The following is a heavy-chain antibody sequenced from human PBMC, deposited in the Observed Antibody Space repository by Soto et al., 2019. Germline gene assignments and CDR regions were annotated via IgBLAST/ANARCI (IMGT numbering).Heavy chain of an antibody. CDR1: GFTFSTYS. CDR2: ISSSISTI. V-gene: IGHV3-48*01. Sequence: GGSLRLSCAASGFTFSTYSMNWVRQAPGKGLECISSISSSISTIYYADSVKGRFTISRDNAKNSLYLQMNSLRAEDTAVYYCARALQYNWNPDAFDIWGQGTMVTVSS. CDR3: ARALQYNWNPDAFDI. J-gene: IGHJ3*02. D-gene: IGHD1-20*01.